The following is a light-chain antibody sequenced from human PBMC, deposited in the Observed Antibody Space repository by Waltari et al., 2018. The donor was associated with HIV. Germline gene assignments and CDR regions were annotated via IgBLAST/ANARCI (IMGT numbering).Light chain of an antibody. CDR2: DVS. J-gene: IGLJ2*01. CDR3: RSYTSGSKLI. CDR1: ASDIGAYTS. Sequence: SALTQPASVSGSPGPSLTLSCTRTASDIGAYTSVSWYQQHPGKAPKLMIYDVSNLPAGVSNRFSVCKSGNTASLTIAELQAGDVADYYCRSYTSGSKLIFGGGTKLTVL. V-gene: IGLV2-14*03.